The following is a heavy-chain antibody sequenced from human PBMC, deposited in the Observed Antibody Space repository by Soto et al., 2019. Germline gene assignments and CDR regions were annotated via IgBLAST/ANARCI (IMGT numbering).Heavy chain of an antibody. V-gene: IGHV4-4*02. CDR2: IYHSGST. J-gene: IGHJ6*02. CDR3: AREILVVPAATPDYYYYGMDV. CDR1: GVSISSSNW. Sequence: QVQLQESGPGLVKPSGTLSLTCAVSGVSISSSNWWSWVRQPPGKGLEWIGEIYHSGSTNYNPSLKSRVTISVDKSKNQFSLKLSSVTAADTAVYYCAREILVVPAATPDYYYYGMDVWGQGTTVTVSS. D-gene: IGHD2-2*01.